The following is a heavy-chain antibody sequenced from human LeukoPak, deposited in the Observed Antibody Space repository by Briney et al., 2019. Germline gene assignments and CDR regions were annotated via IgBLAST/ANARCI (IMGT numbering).Heavy chain of an antibody. CDR1: GFTFSSYA. CDR2: ISYDGSNK. D-gene: IGHD6-6*01. CDR3: ARAEYTTSPRIDY. V-gene: IGHV3-30-3*01. J-gene: IGHJ4*02. Sequence: GGSLRLSYAASGFTFSSYAMHWVRQAPGKGLEWVAVISYDGSNKYYADSVKGRFTISRDNSKNTLYLQMNSLRAEDTAVYYCARAEYTTSPRIDYWGQGTLVTVSS.